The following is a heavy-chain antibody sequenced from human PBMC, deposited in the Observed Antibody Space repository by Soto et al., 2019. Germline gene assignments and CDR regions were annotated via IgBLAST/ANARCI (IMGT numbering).Heavy chain of an antibody. CDR3: ASNKYDFWSGYRGKYYYYGMDV. CDR2: IYSGGST. V-gene: IGHV3-53*01. CDR1: GFTVSSNY. Sequence: GGSLRLSCAASGFTVSSNYMSWVRQAPGKGLEWVSVIYSGGSTYYADSVKGRFTISRDNSKNTLYLQMNSLRAEDTAVYYCASNKYDFWSGYRGKYYYYGMDVWSQGTTVTVSS. J-gene: IGHJ6*02. D-gene: IGHD3-3*01.